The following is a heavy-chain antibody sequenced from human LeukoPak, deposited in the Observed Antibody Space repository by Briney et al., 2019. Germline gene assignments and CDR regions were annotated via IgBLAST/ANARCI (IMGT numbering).Heavy chain of an antibody. CDR3: ARGLVTIFDD. D-gene: IGHD3-9*01. V-gene: IGHV4-34*01. J-gene: IGHJ4*02. Sequence: SETLSLTCAVYGGSFSGYYWSWIRQPPGKGLEWIGEINHSGSTNYNPSLKSRVTISVDTSKNQFSPKLSSVTAADTAVYYCARGLVTIFDDWGQGTLVTVSS. CDR2: INHSGST. CDR1: GGSFSGYY.